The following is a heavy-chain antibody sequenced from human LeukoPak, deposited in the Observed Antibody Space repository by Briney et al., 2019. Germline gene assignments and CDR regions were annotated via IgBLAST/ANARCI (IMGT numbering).Heavy chain of an antibody. Sequence: PGGSLRLSCAASGFTFSSYAMTWVRQAPGKGLEWVSLINGGGGSTYYTDSVKGRFTVSRDNSKNTLYLQMSSLRAEDTAVYCCAKDSYVSGRPLHTFDVWGQGTMVTVSS. CDR2: INGGGGST. CDR1: GFTFSSYA. CDR3: AKDSYVSGRPLHTFDV. J-gene: IGHJ3*01. D-gene: IGHD3-10*01. V-gene: IGHV3-23*01.